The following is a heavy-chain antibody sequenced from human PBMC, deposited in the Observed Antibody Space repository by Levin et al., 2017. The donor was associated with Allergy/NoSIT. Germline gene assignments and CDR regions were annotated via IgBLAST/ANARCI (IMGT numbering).Heavy chain of an antibody. CDR1: GYTFTAYY. J-gene: IGHJ3*02. D-gene: IGHD1-26*01. CDR2: IDPNTGGT. V-gene: IGHV1-2*02. CDR3: ARGGSYHGFDI. Sequence: ASVKVSCKTSGYTFTAYYIHWVRQAPGQGLEWLGWIDPNTGGTKFAQKFQGRVTMTGDTSISTAYMELRRLRSDDTAVYYCARGGSYHGFDIWGQGTMVTVSS.